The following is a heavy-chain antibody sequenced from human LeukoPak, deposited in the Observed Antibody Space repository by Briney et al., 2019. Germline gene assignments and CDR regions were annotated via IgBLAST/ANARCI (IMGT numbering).Heavy chain of an antibody. CDR2: INPNSGGT. D-gene: IGHD3-22*01. CDR1: GYTFTSYY. Sequence: ASVTVSCKASGYTFTSYYMHWVRQAPGQGLEWMGWINPNSGGTNYALKFQGRVTMTRDTSISTAYMQLSRLRSDDTAVYYCARGRNYYDSCGCCYPMYYFWYWGQGTLVTVSS. CDR3: ARGRNYYDSCGCCYPMYYFWY. J-gene: IGHJ4*02. V-gene: IGHV1-2*02.